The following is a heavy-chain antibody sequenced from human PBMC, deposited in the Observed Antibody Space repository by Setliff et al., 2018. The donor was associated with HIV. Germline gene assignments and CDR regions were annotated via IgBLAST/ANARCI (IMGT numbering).Heavy chain of an antibody. CDR1: GYTISAHG. J-gene: IGHJ6*02. CDR2: ISGDTGDI. CDR3: AIDGLSYNILPGSIAYFHSGIDV. Sequence: GASVKVSCKASGYTISAHGVSWVRHVPGHGLEWMGWISGDTGDIKYSQRFEGRLTMTTETSTNTAYMELRSLRSDDTAVYYCAIDGLSYNILPGSIAYFHSGIDVWGQGTTVTVSS. V-gene: IGHV1-18*01. D-gene: IGHD3-9*01.